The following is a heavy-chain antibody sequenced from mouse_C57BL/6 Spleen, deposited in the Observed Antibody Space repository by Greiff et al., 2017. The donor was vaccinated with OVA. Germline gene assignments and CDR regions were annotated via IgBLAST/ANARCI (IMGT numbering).Heavy chain of an antibody. J-gene: IGHJ2*01. CDR3: ARESGTVFDY. CDR1: GYSITSGYY. D-gene: IGHD4-1*01. V-gene: IGHV3-6*01. Sequence: EVKLQESGPGLVKPSQSLSLTCSVTGYSITSGYYWNWIRQFPGNKLEWMGYISYDGSNNYNPSLKNRISITRDTSKNQFFLKLNSVTTEDTATYYCARESGTVFDYWGQGTTLTVSS. CDR2: ISYDGSN.